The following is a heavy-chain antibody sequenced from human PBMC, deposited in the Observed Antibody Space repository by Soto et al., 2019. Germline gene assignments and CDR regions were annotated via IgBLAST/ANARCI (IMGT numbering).Heavy chain of an antibody. V-gene: IGHV3-23*01. J-gene: IGHJ4*02. D-gene: IGHD3-10*01. CDR3: AKFGASGSYFQFDY. CDR1: GFPSINFA. CDR2: ISGTGSRT. Sequence: PGGSLSLSCAASGFPSINFAMRWVSHSPGKGLEWVSAISGTGSRTRYADSVRGRFTVSRDNAKNTLYLQMNSLRDEDTAVYYCAKFGASGSYFQFDYWGQGTLVTVSS.